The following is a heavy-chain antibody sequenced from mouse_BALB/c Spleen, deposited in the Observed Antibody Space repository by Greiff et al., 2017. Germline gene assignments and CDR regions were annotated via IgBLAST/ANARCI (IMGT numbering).Heavy chain of an antibody. V-gene: IGHV3-6*02. J-gene: IGHJ3*01. CDR2: ISYDGSN. CDR1: GYSITSGYY. D-gene: IGHD2-4*01. CDR3: AHDYDWFAY. Sequence: DVKLQESGPGLVKPSQSLSLTCSVTGYSITSGYYWNWIRQFPGNKLEWMGYISYDGSNNYNPSLKNRISITRDTSKNQFFLKLNSVTTEDTATYYCAHDYDWFAYWGQGTLVTVSA.